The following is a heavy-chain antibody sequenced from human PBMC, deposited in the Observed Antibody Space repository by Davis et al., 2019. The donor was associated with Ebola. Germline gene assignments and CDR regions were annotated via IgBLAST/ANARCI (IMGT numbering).Heavy chain of an antibody. D-gene: IGHD3-3*01. J-gene: IGHJ6*02. CDR2: IYTSGST. V-gene: IGHV4-4*07. Sequence: PSETLSLTCTVSGGSISSYYWSWIRQPAGKGLEWIGRIYTSGSTHYNPSLKSRVTMSVDTSTNQFSLKLSSVTAADTAVYYCARALPYYDFWSGYYATDGMDVWGQGTTVTVSS. CDR1: GGSISSYY. CDR3: ARALPYYDFWSGYYATDGMDV.